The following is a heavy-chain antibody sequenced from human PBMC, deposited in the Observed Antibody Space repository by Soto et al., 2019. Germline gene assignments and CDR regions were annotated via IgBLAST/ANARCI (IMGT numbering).Heavy chain of an antibody. CDR2: LIPILGTA. V-gene: IGHV1-69*12. J-gene: IGHJ4*02. CDR1: GGTFRSYA. D-gene: IGHD2-21*02. Sequence: QVQLVQSGAEVKQPGSSVRVSCKTSGGTFRSYAFSWVRQAPGQGLEWMGGLIPILGTANYAQKLQGRLAIIADESTSTAYMELSSLRSEDTAVYYCARSDYCGGDCYAFLDYWGQVTLVTVPS. CDR3: ARSDYCGGDCYAFLDY.